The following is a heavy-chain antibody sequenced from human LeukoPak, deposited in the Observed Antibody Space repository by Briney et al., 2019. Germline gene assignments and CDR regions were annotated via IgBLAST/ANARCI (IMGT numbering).Heavy chain of an antibody. CDR1: GGSISSGGYY. J-gene: IGHJ5*02. Sequence: SETLSLTCTVSGGSISSGGYYWSWVRQHPGKGLEWIGYIYYSGSTYYNPSLKSRVTISVDTSKNQFSLKLSSVTAADTAVYYCAREGGYCSSTSCFTWGQGTLVTVSS. V-gene: IGHV4-31*03. CDR3: AREGGYCSSTSCFT. CDR2: IYYSGST. D-gene: IGHD2-2*01.